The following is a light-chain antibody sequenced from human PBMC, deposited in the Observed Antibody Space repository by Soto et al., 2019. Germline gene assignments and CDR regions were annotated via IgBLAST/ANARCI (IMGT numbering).Light chain of an antibody. CDR2: ATS. V-gene: IGKV1-39*01. Sequence: DIQMTQSPSSLSASVGDRVTITCRASQTIAVYLNWYQQKPGKAPRLLIYATSSLQSGVPSRFRGSGSGTDFTLTISSLQPEDFATYYCQQSFGTPGTFGQGTKVDIK. CDR3: QQSFGTPGT. CDR1: QTIAVY. J-gene: IGKJ1*01.